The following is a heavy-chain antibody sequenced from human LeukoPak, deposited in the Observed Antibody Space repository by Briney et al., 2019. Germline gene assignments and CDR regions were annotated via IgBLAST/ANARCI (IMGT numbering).Heavy chain of an antibody. CDR1: GGSFSGYY. V-gene: IGHV4-34*01. CDR2: INHSGST. CDR3: ARGFAYFDP. D-gene: IGHD3-9*01. Sequence: PSETLSLTCAVYGGSFSGYYWSWIRQPPGKGLEWIGEINHSGSTNYNPSLKSRVTISVDTSKNQFSLKLSSVTAADTAVYYCARGFAYFDPWGQGTLVTVSS. J-gene: IGHJ5*02.